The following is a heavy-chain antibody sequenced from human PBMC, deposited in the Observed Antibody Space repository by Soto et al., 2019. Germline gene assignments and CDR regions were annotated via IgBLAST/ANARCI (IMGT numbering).Heavy chain of an antibody. CDR3: ARVLLPFDP. D-gene: IGHD2-15*01. CDR2: INAYNGNT. J-gene: IGHJ5*02. Sequence: QGLEWMGWINAYNGNTNYAQKRQGRVTMTTVTSTSTAYMELRSLRSYDTAVYYRARVLLPFDPWGQGTLVTVS. V-gene: IGHV1-18*01.